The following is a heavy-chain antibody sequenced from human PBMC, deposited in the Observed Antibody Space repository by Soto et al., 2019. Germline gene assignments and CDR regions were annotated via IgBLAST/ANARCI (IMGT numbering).Heavy chain of an antibody. Sequence: QVHLVQSGAEVKKPGSSVRVSCKASGGTFNNYAISWVRQAPGQGLEWVGGIIPIFGLGNYPQKFRDRVTITTDESWTTAYMEMSSLRSEDTAIYFCARGKSSSSSYYYYALDVWGQGTTVTVSS. J-gene: IGHJ6*02. CDR1: GGTFNNYA. CDR3: ARGKSSSSSYYYYALDV. V-gene: IGHV1-69*01. CDR2: IIPIFGLG. D-gene: IGHD6-6*01.